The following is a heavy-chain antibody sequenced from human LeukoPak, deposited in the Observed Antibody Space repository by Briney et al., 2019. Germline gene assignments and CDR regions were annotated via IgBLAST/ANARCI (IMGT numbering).Heavy chain of an antibody. D-gene: IGHD4-17*01. J-gene: IGHJ6*03. CDR2: ISSSGGTI. Sequence: GGSLRLSCAASGFTFSSYEMNWVRQAPGQGLEWVSYISSSGGTIYYADSVKGRFTISRDNAKNSLYLQMNSLRAEDTAVYYCARAACYGDYCYYYYYYMDVWGKGTTVTVSS. CDR3: ARAACYGDYCYYYYYYMDV. CDR1: GFTFSSYE. V-gene: IGHV3-48*03.